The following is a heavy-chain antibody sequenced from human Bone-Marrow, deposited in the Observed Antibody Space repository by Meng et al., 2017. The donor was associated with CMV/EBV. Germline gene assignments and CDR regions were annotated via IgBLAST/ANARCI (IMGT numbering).Heavy chain of an antibody. D-gene: IGHD1-1*01. Sequence: GESLKISCAASGFTFSSYWMSWVRHAPGKGLEWVSSISSSSSYIYYADSVKGRFTISRDNAKNSLYLQMNSLRAEDTAVYYCAGHLITTRAHDYWGQGTLVTVSS. CDR2: ISSSSSYI. J-gene: IGHJ4*02. CDR1: GFTFSSYW. V-gene: IGHV3-21*01. CDR3: AGHLITTRAHDY.